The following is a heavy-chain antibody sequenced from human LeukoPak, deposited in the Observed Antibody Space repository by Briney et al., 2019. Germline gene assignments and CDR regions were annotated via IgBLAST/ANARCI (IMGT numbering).Heavy chain of an antibody. J-gene: IGHJ4*02. V-gene: IGHV1-46*01. CDR2: INPSGGST. Sequence: ASVKVSCKATGYKFTNYGISCARQAPGQGLEWMGIINPSGGSTSYAQKFQGRVTMTRDMSTSTVYMELSSLRSEDTAVYYCATDSSSWYYFDYWGQGTLVIVSS. CDR1: GYKFTNYG. D-gene: IGHD6-13*01. CDR3: ATDSSSWYYFDY.